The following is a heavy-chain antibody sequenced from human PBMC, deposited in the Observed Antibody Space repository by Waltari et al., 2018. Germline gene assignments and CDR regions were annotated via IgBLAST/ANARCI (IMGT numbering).Heavy chain of an antibody. V-gene: IGHV4-59*01. Sequence: QVQLQESGPGLVKPSETLSLTCTVSGGSISSYYWRWIRQPPGKGLEWIGYIYYSGSTNYNPSLKSRVTISVDTSKNQFSLKLSSVTAADTAVYYCARFDSDYYDSSGSSSFDYWGQGTLVTVSS. J-gene: IGHJ4*02. D-gene: IGHD3-22*01. CDR2: IYYSGST. CDR3: ARFDSDYYDSSGSSSFDY. CDR1: GGSISSYY.